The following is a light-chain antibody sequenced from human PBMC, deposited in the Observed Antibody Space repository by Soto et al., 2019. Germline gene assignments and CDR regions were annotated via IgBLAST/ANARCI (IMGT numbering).Light chain of an antibody. CDR2: AAS. CDR3: QQLNSTSLT. Sequence: IQSTQSPSSLSASVGDRVTVTRRASQGISTFLAWYQQKPGKAPKVLMYAASTLQSGVPSRFSGSGSGTDFTLTISSLQPEDSATYYCQQLNSTSLTFGGGTKVEIK. CDR1: QGISTF. V-gene: IGKV1-9*01. J-gene: IGKJ4*01.